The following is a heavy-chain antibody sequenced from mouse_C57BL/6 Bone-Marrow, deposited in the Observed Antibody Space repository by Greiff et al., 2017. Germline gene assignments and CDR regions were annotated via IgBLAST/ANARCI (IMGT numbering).Heavy chain of an antibody. CDR1: GFTFSSYA. CDR2: ISAGGSCT. V-gene: IGHV5-4*01. J-gene: IGHJ2*01. CDR3: ARTLRGNFDY. Sequence: EVQLVESGGGLVKPGGSLKLSCAASGFTFSSYAMSWVRQTPEKRLEWVATISAGGSCTYYPDNVKGRFTISRYTAKNNLYMQMSHLKSEDTAMYYCARTLRGNFDYWGQGTTLTVSS.